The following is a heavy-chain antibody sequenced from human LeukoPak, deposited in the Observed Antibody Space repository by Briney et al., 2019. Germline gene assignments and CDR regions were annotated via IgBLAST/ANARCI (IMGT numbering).Heavy chain of an antibody. CDR2: ISSSGSTI. Sequence: GGSLRLSCAASGFTFSDYYMSWIRQAPGKGLEWVSYISSSGSTIYYADSVKGRFTISRDNAKNSLYLQMNSLRAEDTAVYYCAREKPQWPRSDAFDIWGQGTMVTVSS. CDR3: AREKPQWPRSDAFDI. V-gene: IGHV3-11*01. CDR1: GFTFSDYY. J-gene: IGHJ3*02. D-gene: IGHD6-19*01.